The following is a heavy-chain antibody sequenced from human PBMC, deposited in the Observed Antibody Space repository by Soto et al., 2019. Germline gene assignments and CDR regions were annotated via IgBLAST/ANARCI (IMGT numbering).Heavy chain of an antibody. V-gene: IGHV3-30*03. Sequence: QGQLVESGGGVVQTGRSLRLSCAASGFTFSDYGMHWVRQAPGKGLEWVAVIFSDGGKKYYADSVKGRFTISRDNSKSTVYLQMNSLRAEDTAVYYCWSYRECFDPWGQGTLVTVSS. CDR3: WSYRECFDP. CDR2: IFSDGGKK. CDR1: GFTFSDYG. J-gene: IGHJ5*02. D-gene: IGHD3-3*01.